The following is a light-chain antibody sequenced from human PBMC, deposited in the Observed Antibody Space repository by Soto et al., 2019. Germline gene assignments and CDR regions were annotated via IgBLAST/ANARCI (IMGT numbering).Light chain of an antibody. CDR2: IAS. CDR3: QQSSGSPT. Sequence: DIQLTQSPSSLSASVGDRVTITCRASQGINTYLNWYQQKPGNAPKLLIHIASSLPSGVPSRFSGRGSGTDFTLTTSSLKPEDFATYYCQQSSGSPTFGQGTKVEIK. V-gene: IGKV1-39*01. CDR1: QGINTY. J-gene: IGKJ1*01.